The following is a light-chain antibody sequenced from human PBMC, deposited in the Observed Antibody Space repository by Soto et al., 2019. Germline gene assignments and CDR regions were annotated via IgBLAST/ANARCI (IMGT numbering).Light chain of an antibody. J-gene: IGLJ1*01. CDR2: EVS. CDR3: SSYTTSSTRV. Sequence: QSALTQPASVSGSPEQSITISCTGTSSDVGGYNYVSWYQQHPGKAPKLMIYEVSNRPSGVSNRFSGFKSGNTASLTISGLQAEDEADYYCSSYTTSSTRVFGTGTKLTVL. CDR1: SSDVGGYNY. V-gene: IGLV2-14*01.